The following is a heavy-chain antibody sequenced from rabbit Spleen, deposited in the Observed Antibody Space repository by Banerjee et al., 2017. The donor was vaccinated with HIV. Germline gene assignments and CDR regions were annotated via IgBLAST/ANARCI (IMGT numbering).Heavy chain of an antibody. CDR3: ARGYDDYGDYFRL. Sequence: QEQLVEYGGDLVQPEGSLTLTCKASGFSFSNKAVMCWVRQAPGKGLEWIACIYSGIDGVTHYASWAKGRFTISKTSSTTVTLQMTSLTAADTATYFCARGYDDYGDYFRLWGPGTLVTVS. CDR1: GFSFSNKAV. CDR2: IYSGIDGVT. D-gene: IGHD2-1*01. J-gene: IGHJ4*01. V-gene: IGHV1S45*01.